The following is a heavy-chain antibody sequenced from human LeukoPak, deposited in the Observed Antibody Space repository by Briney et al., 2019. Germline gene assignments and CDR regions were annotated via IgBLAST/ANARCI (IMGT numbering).Heavy chain of an antibody. CDR2: INAGNGST. Sequence: ASVKVSCKASGYTFTSYAMHWVRQAPGQRLEWMGWINAGNGSTKYSQKFQGRVTITRDTSASTAYMELSSLRSEDTAVYYCARDPLLGYCSSTSCYPPSYYFDYWGQGTLVTVSS. V-gene: IGHV1-3*01. CDR3: ARDPLLGYCSSTSCYPPSYYFDY. J-gene: IGHJ4*02. D-gene: IGHD2-2*01. CDR1: GYTFTSYA.